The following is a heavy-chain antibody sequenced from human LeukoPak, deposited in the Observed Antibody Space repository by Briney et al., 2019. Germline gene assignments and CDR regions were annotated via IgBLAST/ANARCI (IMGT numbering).Heavy chain of an antibody. J-gene: IGHJ4*02. D-gene: IGHD5-12*01. CDR1: VFTFRNYA. CDR2: ISYDGTNT. Sequence: PGRSLRLSCAASVFTFRNYAMHWVCQAPGKGLEWVAVISYDGTNTYYADSVKGRFTISRDNAKNTLYLQMNSLRAEDTAVYYCAKGYLVATITGVDYWGQGSLVTVSS. CDR3: AKGYLVATITGVDY. V-gene: IGHV3-30*18.